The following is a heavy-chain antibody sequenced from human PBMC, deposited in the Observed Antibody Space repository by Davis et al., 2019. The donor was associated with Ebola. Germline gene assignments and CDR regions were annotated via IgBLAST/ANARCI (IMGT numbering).Heavy chain of an antibody. CDR2: VSHSEREK. J-gene: IGHJ5*02. Sequence: GESLKISCAASGFTFRNYAMHWVRQAPGKGLEWVAVVSHSEREKFYADSVKGRFTISSDDAKNSLYLQMDSLRAGDTAIYYCARANSGCTGGGCFSGHWFDPWGQGTLVTVSS. CDR3: ARANSGCTGGGCFSGHWFDP. V-gene: IGHV3-30*14. D-gene: IGHD2-15*01. CDR1: GFTFRNYA.